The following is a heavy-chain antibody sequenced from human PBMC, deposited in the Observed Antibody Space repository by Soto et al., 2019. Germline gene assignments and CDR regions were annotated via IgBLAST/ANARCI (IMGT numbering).Heavy chain of an antibody. CDR2: IYYSGST. V-gene: IGHV4-59*08. Sequence: SETLSLTCTVSGGSLRSYYWSWIRQPPGEGLEWIGYIYYSGSTNYNPSLKSRVTISVDTSKNQFSLKLSSVTAADTAVYYCARLLGIVATPNHYYGMDVWGQGTTVTVSS. J-gene: IGHJ6*02. CDR3: ARLLGIVATPNHYYGMDV. D-gene: IGHD5-12*01. CDR1: GGSLRSYY.